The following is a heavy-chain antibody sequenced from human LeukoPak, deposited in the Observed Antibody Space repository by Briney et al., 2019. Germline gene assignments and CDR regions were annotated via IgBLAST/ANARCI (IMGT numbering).Heavy chain of an antibody. D-gene: IGHD4/OR15-4a*01. Sequence: SETLSLTCIVSGGSISSYFWSWIRQPPGKGVEWIGYINYSGSTNYNPSLKSRVTISIDTSKNQFSLKLSSMTAADTAVYYCAKYGGGNAFDIWGQGTMVTVSS. V-gene: IGHV4-59*01. J-gene: IGHJ3*02. CDR3: AKYGGGNAFDI. CDR2: INYSGST. CDR1: GGSISSYF.